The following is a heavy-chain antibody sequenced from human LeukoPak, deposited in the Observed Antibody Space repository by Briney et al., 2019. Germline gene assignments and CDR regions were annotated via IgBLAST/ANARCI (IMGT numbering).Heavy chain of an antibody. Sequence: ASVKVSCKASGGTFSSYAISWVRQAPGQGLEWMGGIIPIFGTANYAQKFQGRVTITTDESTSTAYMELSSLRSEDTAVYYCARAVGATQLNWFDPWGQGTLVTVSS. CDR3: ARAVGATQLNWFDP. V-gene: IGHV1-69*05. CDR2: IIPIFGTA. D-gene: IGHD1-26*01. J-gene: IGHJ5*02. CDR1: GGTFSSYA.